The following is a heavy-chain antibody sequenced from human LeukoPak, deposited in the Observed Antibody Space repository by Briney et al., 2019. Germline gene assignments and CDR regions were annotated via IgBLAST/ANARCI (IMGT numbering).Heavy chain of an antibody. V-gene: IGHV1-18*01. J-gene: IGHJ4*02. Sequence: ASVKVSCKASGYTFTSYGISWVRQAPGQGLEWMGWISAYNGNTNYAQKLQGRVTMTTDTSTSTAYMELRSLRSDDTAVYYCARVFGYYDSSGYSNFDYWGQGTLVTVSS. CDR1: GYTFTSYG. D-gene: IGHD3-22*01. CDR3: ARVFGYYDSSGYSNFDY. CDR2: ISAYNGNT.